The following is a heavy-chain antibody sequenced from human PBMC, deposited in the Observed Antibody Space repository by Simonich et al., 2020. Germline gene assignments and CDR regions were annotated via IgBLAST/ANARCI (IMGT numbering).Heavy chain of an antibody. J-gene: IGHJ6*02. CDR1: GFTFSSYE. CDR2: ISSSGSTI. D-gene: IGHD6-6*01. Sequence: EVQLVESGGGLVQPGGSLRLSCAASGFTFSSYEMNWVRQAPGKGLEWVSYISSSGSTIYYADSVKVRFTISRDNAKNSRYLQMNSLRAEDTAVYYCARDFRLQLVEIGTYYYYGMDVWGQGTTVTVSS. CDR3: ARDFRLQLVEIGTYYYYGMDV. V-gene: IGHV3-48*03.